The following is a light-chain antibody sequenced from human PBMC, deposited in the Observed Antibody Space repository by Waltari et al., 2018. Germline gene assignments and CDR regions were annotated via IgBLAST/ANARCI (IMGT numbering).Light chain of an antibody. CDR1: ISYVVTYHS. Sequence: QSALTQPASVSGSPGQSITISCPGTISYVVTYHSFSCYQDHPGQSPKVIIYDVSDRPSGVSARFSASKSGNTASLTISGLQAEDEADYYCSSQSSNNVVLFGGGTKVTVL. CDR3: SSQSSNNVVL. CDR2: DVS. J-gene: IGLJ3*02. V-gene: IGLV2-14*03.